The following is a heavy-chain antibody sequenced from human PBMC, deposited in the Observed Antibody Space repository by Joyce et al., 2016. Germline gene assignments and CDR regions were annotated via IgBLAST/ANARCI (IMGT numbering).Heavy chain of an antibody. CDR2: INPDRGDT. Sequence: HVQLAPSGAAVKNPGASVKVSCKASGFSFSGYYIHWVRQAPGQGLEWMGWINPDRGDTIYAQKFQGRVTMTRDTSISTVYLELGRLTSDDTALYYCAREYGGTFYFDYWGQVTLVTVSS. V-gene: IGHV1-2*02. D-gene: IGHD4-23*01. CDR1: GFSFSGYY. CDR3: AREYGGTFYFDY. J-gene: IGHJ4*02.